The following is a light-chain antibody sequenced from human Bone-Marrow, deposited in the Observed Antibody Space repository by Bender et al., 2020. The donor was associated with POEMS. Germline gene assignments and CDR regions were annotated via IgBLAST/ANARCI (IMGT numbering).Light chain of an antibody. V-gene: IGLV2-8*01. J-gene: IGLJ1*01. CDR2: DVS. CDR3: SSYAGSYTYV. Sequence: QSALTQPPSASGSPGQSVTISCTGTSSDVGGYNFVSWYQHHPGKAPKLMLYDVSKRPSGVPDRFSGSKSGNTASLTVSGLQAEDEADYHCSSYAGSYTYVFGTGTKVTVL. CDR1: SSDVGGYNF.